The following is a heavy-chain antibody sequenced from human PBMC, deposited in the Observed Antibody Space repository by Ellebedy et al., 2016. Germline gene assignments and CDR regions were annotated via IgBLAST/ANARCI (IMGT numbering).Heavy chain of an antibody. CDR3: AREGVPGVLDY. CDR2: IYYSGST. J-gene: IGHJ4*02. Sequence: SETLSLTCFVSGGSIRDYYWSWVRQPPGKGLEWIGYIYYSGSTNYNPSLKSRVTISVDTSKKQFSLKLSSVTAADTAVYYCAREGVPGVLDYWGQGTLVTVSS. D-gene: IGHD3-10*01. V-gene: IGHV4-59*01. CDR1: GGSIRDYY.